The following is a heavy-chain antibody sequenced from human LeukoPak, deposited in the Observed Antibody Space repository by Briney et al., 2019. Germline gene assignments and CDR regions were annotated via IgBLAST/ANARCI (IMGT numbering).Heavy chain of an antibody. D-gene: IGHD1-1*01. CDR2: IKQDGSEI. CDR3: ARDLGRNWNYDDY. Sequence: GGSLRLSCAPSGHTFSKYRMSCVRGAREGGVEGVAYIKQDGSEIYYVDSVKGLFTISRDNAKNSLYLQMNSLRVEDTAVYYCARDLGRNWNYDDYWGQGTLVTVSP. CDR1: GHTFSKYR. J-gene: IGHJ4*02. V-gene: IGHV3-7*01.